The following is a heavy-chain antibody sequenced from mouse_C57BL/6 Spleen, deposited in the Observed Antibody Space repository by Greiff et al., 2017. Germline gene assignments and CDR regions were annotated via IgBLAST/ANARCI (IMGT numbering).Heavy chain of an antibody. Sequence: EVQLQQSGTVLARPGASVKLSCKTSGYTFTSYWMHWVKQRPGQGLEWIGAIYPGNSDTSYNQKFKGKAKLTAVTTASTAYMELSSLTNEDSAVYCCTRSSPTDYLDYWGQGTTLTVSS. CDR2: IYPGNSDT. V-gene: IGHV1-5*01. CDR1: GYTFTSYW. J-gene: IGHJ2*01. CDR3: TRSSPTDYLDY. D-gene: IGHD1-1*01.